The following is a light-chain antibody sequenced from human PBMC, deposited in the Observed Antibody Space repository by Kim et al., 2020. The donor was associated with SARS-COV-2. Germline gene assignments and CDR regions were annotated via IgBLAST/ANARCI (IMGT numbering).Light chain of an antibody. V-gene: IGLV7-43*01. J-gene: IGLJ3*02. CDR3: LLNDGGPWV. Sequence: PGGTVTLPCGSSTGAVTSAHNANWFQQKPGQALGALIHRTSNRHSGTPARFSGSLLGDKAALTLSRVQPEDEADYYCLLNDGGPWVFGGGTQLTVL. CDR2: RTS. CDR1: TGAVTSAHN.